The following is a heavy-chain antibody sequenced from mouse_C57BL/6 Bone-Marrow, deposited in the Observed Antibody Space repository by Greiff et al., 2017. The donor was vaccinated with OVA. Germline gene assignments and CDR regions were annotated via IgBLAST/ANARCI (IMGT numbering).Heavy chain of an antibody. CDR1: GYTFTDYE. Sequence: QVQLKESGAELVRPGASVTLSCKASGYTFTDYEMHWVKQTPVHGLEWIGAIDPETGGTAYNQKFKGKAILTADKSSSTAYMELRSLTSEDSAVYYCTRGGIYSNSAWFAYRGQGTLVTVSA. V-gene: IGHV1-15*01. D-gene: IGHD2-5*01. J-gene: IGHJ3*01. CDR3: TRGGIYSNSAWFAY. CDR2: IDPETGGT.